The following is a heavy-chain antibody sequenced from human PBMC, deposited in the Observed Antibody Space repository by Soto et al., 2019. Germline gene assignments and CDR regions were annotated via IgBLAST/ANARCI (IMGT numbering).Heavy chain of an antibody. CDR1: GFTFSSYA. CDR2: ISGSGGST. D-gene: IGHD6-19*01. J-gene: IGHJ4*02. Sequence: PGGSLRLSCAASGFTFSSYAMSWVRQAPGKGLEWVSSISGSGGSTYYADSVKGRFTISRDNSKNTLYLQMNSLRAEDTAVYYCAKGQTIAGAGGCIDYWGQGTMVTVSS. CDR3: AKGQTIAGAGGCIDY. V-gene: IGHV3-23*01.